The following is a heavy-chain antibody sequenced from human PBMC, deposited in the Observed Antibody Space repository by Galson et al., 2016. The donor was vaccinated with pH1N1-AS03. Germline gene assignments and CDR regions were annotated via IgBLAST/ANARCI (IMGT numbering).Heavy chain of an antibody. Sequence: SLRLSCAGSGFTFNKYVMHWVRQAPGKGLEYVSGVYPNGVSPHYADSVKDRFTISRDNSKNTLSLQMSSLTTEDTAVYYCVKDLTGWGPGTNGLDIWGQGTQVTVS. CDR1: GFTFNKYV. D-gene: IGHD6-19*01. CDR3: VKDLTGWGPGTNGLDI. V-gene: IGHV3-64D*06. J-gene: IGHJ6*02. CDR2: VYPNGVSP.